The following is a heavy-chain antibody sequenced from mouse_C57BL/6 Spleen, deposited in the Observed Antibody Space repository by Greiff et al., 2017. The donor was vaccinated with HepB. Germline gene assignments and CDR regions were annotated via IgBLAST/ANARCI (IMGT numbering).Heavy chain of an antibody. CDR2: ISSGGSYT. J-gene: IGHJ4*01. V-gene: IGHV5-6*01. CDR3: AMLRTDAMDY. CDR1: GFTFSSYG. Sequence: EVKLMESGGDLVKPGGSLKLSCAASGFTFSSYGMSWVRQTPDKRLEWVATISSGGSYTYYPDSVKGRFTFSRDNAKNTLYLQMSSLKSEDTAMYYCAMLRTDAMDYWGQGTSVTVSS. D-gene: IGHD1-1*01.